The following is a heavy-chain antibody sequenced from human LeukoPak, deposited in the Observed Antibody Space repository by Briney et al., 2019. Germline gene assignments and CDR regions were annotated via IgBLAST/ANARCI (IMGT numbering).Heavy chain of an antibody. Sequence: GGSLRLSCAASGFTFSSYEMNWVRQAPGKGLEWVSYISSSSNTIYYADSVKGRFTISRDNAKNSLYLQMNSLRDEDTAVYYCARGGDSSGWPYFGYWGQGTLVTVSS. CDR1: GFTFSSYE. D-gene: IGHD6-19*01. V-gene: IGHV3-48*02. CDR2: ISSSSNTI. J-gene: IGHJ4*02. CDR3: ARGGDSSGWPYFGY.